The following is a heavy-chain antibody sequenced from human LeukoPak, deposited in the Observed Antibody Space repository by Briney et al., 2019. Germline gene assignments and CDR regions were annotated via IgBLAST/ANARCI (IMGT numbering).Heavy chain of an antibody. CDR3: SREIRYFDWFQADY. D-gene: IGHD3-9*01. V-gene: IGHV3-49*03. Sequence: GGSLRLSCSASGFTFGDYSMSWFRQAPGKGLEWVGFIRSKAYGGTAEYVASVKGRFTISRDDSESIAYLQMDSLKTEDTAVYYCSREIRYFDWFQADYWGQGTLVTVSS. CDR1: GFTFGDYS. J-gene: IGHJ4*02. CDR2: IRSKAYGGTA.